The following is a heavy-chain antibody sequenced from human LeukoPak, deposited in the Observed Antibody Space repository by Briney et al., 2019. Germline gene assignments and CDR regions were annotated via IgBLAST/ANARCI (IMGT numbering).Heavy chain of an antibody. Sequence: GGSLRLSCAASGFTFSSYAMSWVRQAPGKGLEWVSAISGSGGSTYYADSVKGRFTISRDNSKNTLYLQMNSLRAEDTAVYCCAKTYYYDSSGYYTLCAFDIWGQGTMVTVSS. V-gene: IGHV3-23*01. CDR2: ISGSGGST. CDR1: GFTFSSYA. D-gene: IGHD3-22*01. CDR3: AKTYYYDSSGYYTLCAFDI. J-gene: IGHJ3*02.